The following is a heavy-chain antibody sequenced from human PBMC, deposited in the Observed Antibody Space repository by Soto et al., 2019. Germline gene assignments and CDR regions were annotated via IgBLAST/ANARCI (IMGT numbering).Heavy chain of an antibody. V-gene: IGHV1-3*01. CDR3: ARQGPSPYCSSTSCYPYYYYGMDV. D-gene: IGHD2-2*01. CDR2: INAGNGNT. CDR1: GYTFTSYA. J-gene: IGHJ6*02. Sequence: VASVKVSCKASGYTFTSYAMHWVRQAPGQRLEWMGWINAGNGNTKYSQKFQGRVTITRDTSASTAYMELSSLRSEDTAVYYCARQGPSPYCSSTSCYPYYYYGMDVWGQGTTVTVSS.